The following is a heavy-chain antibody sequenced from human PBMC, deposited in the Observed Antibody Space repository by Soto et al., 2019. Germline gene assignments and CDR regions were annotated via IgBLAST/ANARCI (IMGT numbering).Heavy chain of an antibody. CDR2: ISWNSGSI. CDR3: PKDEAREGCSSTSCYAGHDYYYRDV. V-gene: IGHV3-9*01. D-gene: IGHD2-2*01. Sequence: GGSLRLSCAASGFTFDDYAMHWVRQAPGKGLEWVSGISWNSGSIGYADSVKGRFTISRDNAKNSLYLQMNSLRDEDTALYYCPKDEAREGCSSTSCYAGHDYYYRDVWGKGTTVTVSS. J-gene: IGHJ6*03. CDR1: GFTFDDYA.